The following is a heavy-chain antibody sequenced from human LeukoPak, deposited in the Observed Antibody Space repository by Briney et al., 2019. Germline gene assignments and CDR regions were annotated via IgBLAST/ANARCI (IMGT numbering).Heavy chain of an antibody. V-gene: IGHV3-21*01. CDR2: ISSSSSYI. CDR3: ARDRGRYDFWSGYYFHDAFDI. J-gene: IGHJ3*02. D-gene: IGHD3-3*01. CDR1: GLTFSSYS. Sequence: GGSLRLSCAASGLTFSSYSMNWVRQAPGKGLEWVSSISSSSSYIYYADSVKGRFTISRDNAKNSLYLQMNSLRAEDTAVYYCARDRGRYDFWSGYYFHDAFDIWGQGTMVTVSS.